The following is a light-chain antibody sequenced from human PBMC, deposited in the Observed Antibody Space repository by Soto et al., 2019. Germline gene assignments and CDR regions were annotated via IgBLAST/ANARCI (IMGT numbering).Light chain of an antibody. J-gene: IGKJ1*01. CDR1: QSVSSSS. CDR2: GAS. Sequence: EIVLTQFPDTLSLSPGERATLSCRASQSVSSSSLAWYQQKRGQAPRLLIHGASSRATGIPDRFSGSGSGTDFTLTIRRLEPEDFAVYYCQQYGSSPRTFGQGPKVEV. CDR3: QQYGSSPRT. V-gene: IGKV3-20*01.